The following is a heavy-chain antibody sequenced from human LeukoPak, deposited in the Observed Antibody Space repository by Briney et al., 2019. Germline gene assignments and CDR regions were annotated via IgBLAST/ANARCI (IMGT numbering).Heavy chain of an antibody. V-gene: IGHV3-53*04. Sequence: PGGSLRLSCAASGFTVSSNYMSWARQAPGKGLEWVSVIYSGGSTYYADSVKGRFTISRHNSKNTLYLQMNSLRVEDTAVYYCARARAAYKYYFDYWGQGTLVTVSS. CDR2: IYSGGST. CDR3: ARARAAYKYYFDY. J-gene: IGHJ4*02. CDR1: GFTVSSNY. D-gene: IGHD6-25*01.